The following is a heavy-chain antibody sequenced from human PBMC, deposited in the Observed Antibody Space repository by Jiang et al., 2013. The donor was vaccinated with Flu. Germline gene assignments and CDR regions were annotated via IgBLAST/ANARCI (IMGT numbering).Heavy chain of an antibody. Sequence: WVGRLRGKLDGGTTDYAAPVKGRFTMSRDDSTNTLYLEMNNLKIEDTAVYFCTTEWFCNNNRCEGNYIDYWGQGTLVTVSS. D-gene: IGHD1-7*01. CDR3: TTEWFCNNNRCEGNYIDY. CDR2: LRGKLDGGTT. J-gene: IGHJ4*02. V-gene: IGHV3-15*07.